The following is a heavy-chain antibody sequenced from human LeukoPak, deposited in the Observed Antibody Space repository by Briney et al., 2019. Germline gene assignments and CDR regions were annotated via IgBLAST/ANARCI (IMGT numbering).Heavy chain of an antibody. Sequence: GGSLTLSCAATGFTFNNYAMHWVRQPPGQGLEWVALICHDGSHKFYSNSVRGQFTISRDNSKNTVSLQMNNLRPEDTAVYYCAREILGSGSYPDFWGQGTLVTVSS. CDR2: ICHDGSHK. V-gene: IGHV3-33*01. CDR1: GFTFNNYA. J-gene: IGHJ4*02. CDR3: AREILGSGSYPDF. D-gene: IGHD3-10*01.